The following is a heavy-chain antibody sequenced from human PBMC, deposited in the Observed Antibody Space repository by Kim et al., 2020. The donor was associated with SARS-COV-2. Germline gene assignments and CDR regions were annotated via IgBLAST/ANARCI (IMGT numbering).Heavy chain of an antibody. Sequence: GGSMRLSCAASGFTFSSYGMHWVRQAPGKGLEWVAVIWYDGSNKYYADSVKGRFTISRHNSKNTLYLQMNSLRAEDTAVYYCARDREMATIDWGQGTLVTVSS. CDR2: IWYDGSNK. J-gene: IGHJ4*02. V-gene: IGHV3-33*01. CDR3: ARDREMATID. D-gene: IGHD5-12*01. CDR1: GFTFSSYG.